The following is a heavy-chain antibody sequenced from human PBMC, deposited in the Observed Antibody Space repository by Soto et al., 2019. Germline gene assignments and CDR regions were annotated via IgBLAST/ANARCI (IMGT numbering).Heavy chain of an antibody. D-gene: IGHD6-13*01. CDR3: ARDQAAAGRGYYYGMDV. Sequence: VASVKVSCKASGYTFTSYAMHWVRQAPGQRLEWMGWINAGNGNTKYSQKFQGRVTITRDTSASTAYMELSSLRSEDTAVYYCARDQAAAGRGYYYGMDVWGQGTTVTVSS. CDR2: INAGNGNT. J-gene: IGHJ6*02. CDR1: GYTFTSYA. V-gene: IGHV1-3*01.